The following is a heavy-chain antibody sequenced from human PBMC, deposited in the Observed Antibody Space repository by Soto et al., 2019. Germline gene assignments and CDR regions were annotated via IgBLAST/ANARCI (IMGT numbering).Heavy chain of an antibody. J-gene: IGHJ4*02. CDR2: MNRDGSEK. CDR1: GFTFRSYW. Sequence: EVQLVESGGGLVQPGGSLRLSCAAYGFTFRSYWMTWARQAPGKGLEWVASMNRDGSEKRYVDSVEGRFTISRDNAKNSLFLQMNSLSPDDTAVYYCGRDVGRRFDYWGQGSLVTVSS. V-gene: IGHV3-7*01. D-gene: IGHD3-16*01. CDR3: GRDVGRRFDY.